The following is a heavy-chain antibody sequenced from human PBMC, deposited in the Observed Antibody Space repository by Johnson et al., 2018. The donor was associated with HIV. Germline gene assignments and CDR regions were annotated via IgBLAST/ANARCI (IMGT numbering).Heavy chain of an antibody. D-gene: IGHD1-26*01. CDR3: ARDRSPYSRVSLGGI. CDR1: GLNFSDYS. V-gene: IGHV3-30*04. CDR2: ISFDGDTK. Sequence: VQLVESGGGVVQPGRSMRLSCAASGLNFSDYSMHWVRQAPGKGLEWVAVISFDGDTKYYPDSVKGRFTISRDNSNNTLYLQMNSLRVEDAAVYFCARDRSPYSRVSLGGIWGQGTMVTVSS. J-gene: IGHJ3*02.